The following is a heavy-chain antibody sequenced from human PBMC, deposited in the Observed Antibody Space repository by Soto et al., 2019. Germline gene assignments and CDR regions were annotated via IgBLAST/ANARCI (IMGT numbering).Heavy chain of an antibody. Sequence: ASVKVSCNASGYTFTSYGFSWVRQAPGQGLEWMGWISAYNGDTNYPHTYPARVTMTTDTSTSTAYLDLRSLRSDDTAVYYCARSSGTYPPSRYYYGLDVWGQGTTVTVSS. CDR2: ISAYNGDT. CDR3: ARSSGTYPPSRYYYGLDV. V-gene: IGHV1-18*01. CDR1: GYTFTSYG. J-gene: IGHJ6*02. D-gene: IGHD1-26*01.